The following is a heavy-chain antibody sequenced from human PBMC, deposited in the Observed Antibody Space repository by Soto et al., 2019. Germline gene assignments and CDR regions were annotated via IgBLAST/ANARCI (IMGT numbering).Heavy chain of an antibody. Sequence: ASVKVSCKASGYTFTSYGISWVRQAPGQGLEWMGWISAYNGNTNYAQKLQGRVTMTTDTSTSTAYMELRSLRSDDTAVYYCARDIIGELSPGTLFYWGQGTLVTVSS. CDR3: ARDIIGELSPGTLFY. D-gene: IGHD3-10*01. CDR1: GYTFTSYG. CDR2: ISAYNGNT. J-gene: IGHJ4*02. V-gene: IGHV1-18*01.